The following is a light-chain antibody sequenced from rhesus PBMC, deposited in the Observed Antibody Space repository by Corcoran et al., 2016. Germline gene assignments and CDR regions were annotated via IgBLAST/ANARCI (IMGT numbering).Light chain of an antibody. Sequence: DIQMTQSPSSLSASVGDTVTITCRASQSISSWLAWYQQKPGKAPKLLIYKASILKSGVPSRFRGIGSGTDFTLTISSLQSEDFATYYCQQYSSSPYSFGQGTKVEIK. CDR3: QQYSSSPYS. CDR2: KAS. CDR1: QSISSW. V-gene: IGKV1-22*01. J-gene: IGKJ2*01.